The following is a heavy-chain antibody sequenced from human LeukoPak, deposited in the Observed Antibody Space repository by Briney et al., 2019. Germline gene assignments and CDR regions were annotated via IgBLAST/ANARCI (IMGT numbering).Heavy chain of an antibody. V-gene: IGHV4-61*02. CDR3: ARGDYYDSAFDI. CDR2: VYPTGST. J-gene: IGHJ3*02. CDR1: GDSISSINNY. Sequence: SETLSLTCTVSGDSISSINNYWSWIRQPAGKGLEWIGRVYPTGSTNYNPSLKSRVTISVDTFKNQFSLNLSSVTAADTAVYYCARGDYYDSAFDIWGQGTMVTVSS. D-gene: IGHD3-22*01.